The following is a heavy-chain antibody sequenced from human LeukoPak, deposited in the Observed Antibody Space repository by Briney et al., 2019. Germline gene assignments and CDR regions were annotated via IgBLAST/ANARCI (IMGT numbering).Heavy chain of an antibody. Sequence: PSETLSLTCTVSGGSISSYYWSWIRQPPGKGLEWIGYIYYSGSTNYNPSLKSRVTISVDTSKNQLSLKLSSVTAADTAVYYCARVVPAATLAYYYYYYMDVWGKGTTVTISS. J-gene: IGHJ6*03. CDR1: GGSISSYY. V-gene: IGHV4-59*08. CDR3: ARVVPAATLAYYYYYYMDV. D-gene: IGHD2-2*01. CDR2: IYYSGST.